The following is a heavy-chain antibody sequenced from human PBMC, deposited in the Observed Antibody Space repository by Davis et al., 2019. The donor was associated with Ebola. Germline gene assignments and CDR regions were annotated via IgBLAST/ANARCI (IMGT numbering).Heavy chain of an antibody. CDR1: GFTFNNAW. CDR2: ISSSSSYI. D-gene: IGHD3-3*01. V-gene: IGHV3-21*01. Sequence: GGSLRLSCAASGFTFNNAWMNWVRQAPGKGLEWVSSISSSSSYIYYADSVKGRFTISRDNAKNSLYLQMNSLRAEDTAVYYCAREGGITIFGVDYYYYYYMDVWGKGTTVTVSS. J-gene: IGHJ6*03. CDR3: AREGGITIFGVDYYYYYYMDV.